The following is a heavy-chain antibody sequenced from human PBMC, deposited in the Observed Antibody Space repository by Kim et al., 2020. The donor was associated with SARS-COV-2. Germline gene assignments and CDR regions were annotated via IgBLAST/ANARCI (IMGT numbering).Heavy chain of an antibody. CDR3: VRVHWGFDL. Sequence: GGSLRLSCVASGFTLSNNAMHWVRQAPGKGLEWVAVISQDGSGKNYVDSVKGRFTVSRDNPKNTLYLQMNSQRLEDTGVYYCVRVHWGFDLWGQGTVVIVSS. V-gene: IGHV3-30*04. CDR1: GFTLSNNA. D-gene: IGHD7-27*01. J-gene: IGHJ3*01. CDR2: ISQDGSGK.